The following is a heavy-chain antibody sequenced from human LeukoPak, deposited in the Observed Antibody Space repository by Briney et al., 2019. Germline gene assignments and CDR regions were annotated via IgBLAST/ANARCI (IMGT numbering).Heavy chain of an antibody. CDR1: GFTFSYFE. D-gene: IGHD4-17*01. J-gene: IGHJ4*02. CDR2: IDGTGTTI. V-gene: IGHV3-48*03. CDR3: ARMTTSSHYFDY. Sequence: GGSLRLSCAASGFTFSYFEMNWVRQAPGKGLEWVSYIDGTGTTIYYADSVKGRFTISRDNAKNSLYLQVNSPRAEDTAIYYCARMTTSSHYFDYWGQGTLVTVSS.